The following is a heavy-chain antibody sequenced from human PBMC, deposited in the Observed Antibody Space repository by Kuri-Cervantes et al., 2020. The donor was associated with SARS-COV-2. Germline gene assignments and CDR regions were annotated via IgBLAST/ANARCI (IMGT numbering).Heavy chain of an antibody. Sequence: ASVKVSCKVSGYTLTELSMHWVRQAPGKGLEWMGGFDPEDGETIYAQKFQGRVTMTEDTSTDTAYVELSSLRSEDTAVYYCATVRGITIFGVVRYYGMDVWGQGTTVTVYS. D-gene: IGHD3-3*01. CDR3: ATVRGITIFGVVRYYGMDV. J-gene: IGHJ6*02. CDR2: FDPEDGET. V-gene: IGHV1-24*01. CDR1: GYTLTELS.